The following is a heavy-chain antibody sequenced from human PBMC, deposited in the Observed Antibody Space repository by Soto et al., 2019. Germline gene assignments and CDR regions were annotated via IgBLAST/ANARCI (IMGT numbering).Heavy chain of an antibody. CDR3: ARHYYYDSSGYYYYYYYGMDV. J-gene: IGHJ6*02. V-gene: IGHV5-10-1*01. CDR1: GYSFTSYR. Sequence: GESLKISCKGSGYSFTSYRISWVRQMPGKGLEWMGRIDPSDSYTNYSPSFQGHVTISADKSISTAYLQWSSLKASDTAMYYCARHYYYDSSGYYYYYYYGMDVWGQGTTVTVSS. CDR2: IDPSDSYT. D-gene: IGHD3-22*01.